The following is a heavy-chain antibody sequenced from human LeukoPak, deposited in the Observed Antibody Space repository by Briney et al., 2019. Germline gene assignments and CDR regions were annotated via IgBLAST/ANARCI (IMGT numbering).Heavy chain of an antibody. J-gene: IGHJ4*02. CDR3: ARGFSRMVRGVIGY. D-gene: IGHD3-10*01. CDR1: EYTFTSYD. CDR2: MNPNSGNT. Sequence: ASVKVSGKASEYTFTSYDINWVRQATGQGLEWMGWMNPNSGNTGYAQKFQGRVTMTRNTSISTAYMELSSLRSEDTAVYYCARGFSRMVRGVIGYWGQGTLVTVSS. V-gene: IGHV1-8*01.